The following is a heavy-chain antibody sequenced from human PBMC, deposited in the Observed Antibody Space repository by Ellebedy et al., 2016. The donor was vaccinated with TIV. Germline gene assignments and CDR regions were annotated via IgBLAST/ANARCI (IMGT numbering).Heavy chain of an antibody. CDR1: GYTFTSYG. D-gene: IGHD3-3*01. CDR3: ARVLPPIYDFWSGYYHRENWFDP. V-gene: IGHV1-18*01. J-gene: IGHJ5*02. Sequence: ASVKVSCXASGYTFTSYGISWVRQAPGQGLEWMGWISAYNGNTNYAQKLQGRVTMTTDTSTSTAYMELRSLRSDDTAVYYCARVLPPIYDFWSGYYHRENWFDPWGQGTLVTVSS. CDR2: ISAYNGNT.